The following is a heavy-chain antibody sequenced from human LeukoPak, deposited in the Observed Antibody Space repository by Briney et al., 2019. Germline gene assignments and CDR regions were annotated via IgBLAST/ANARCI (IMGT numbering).Heavy chain of an antibody. Sequence: SVKVSCKAPGGTFNNYAISWVRQAPGQGLKWMGRINPIVGIVNYAQKFQGRVTITADMPTSTAYMELSSLASEDTAVYYCARDGSWGLDYWGQGPLVTVSS. V-gene: IGHV1-69*04. CDR1: GGTFNNYA. CDR2: INPIVGIV. J-gene: IGHJ4*02. D-gene: IGHD3-10*01. CDR3: ARDGSWGLDY.